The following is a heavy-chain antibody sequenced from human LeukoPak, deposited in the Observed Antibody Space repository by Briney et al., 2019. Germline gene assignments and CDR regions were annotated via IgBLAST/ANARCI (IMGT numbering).Heavy chain of an antibody. CDR3: ARADYDILTGYSPFDY. Sequence: GGSLRLSCAASGFTVSSNYMSWVRQAPGKGLEWVSVIYSGGSTYYPDSVKGRFTISRDNSKNTLYLQMNSLRAEDTAVYYCARADYDILTGYSPFDYWGQGTLVTVSS. V-gene: IGHV3-53*01. CDR1: GFTVSSNY. D-gene: IGHD3-9*01. CDR2: IYSGGST. J-gene: IGHJ4*02.